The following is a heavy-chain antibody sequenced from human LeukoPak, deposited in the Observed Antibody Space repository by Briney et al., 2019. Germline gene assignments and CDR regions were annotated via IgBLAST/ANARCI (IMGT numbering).Heavy chain of an antibody. CDR2: ISSSGSTI. CDR3: ARAHHRRVYDYVWGSYPY. J-gene: IGHJ4*02. D-gene: IGHD3-16*02. Sequence: GGSLRLSCAASGFTFSSYEMNWVRQAPGKELEWVSYISSSGSTIYYADSVKGRFTISRDNAKNSLYLQMNSLRAEDTAVYYCARAHHRRVYDYVWGSYPYWGQGTLVTVSS. CDR1: GFTFSSYE. V-gene: IGHV3-48*03.